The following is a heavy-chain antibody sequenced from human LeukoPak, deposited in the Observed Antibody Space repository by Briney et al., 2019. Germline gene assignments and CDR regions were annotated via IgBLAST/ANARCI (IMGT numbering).Heavy chain of an antibody. J-gene: IGHJ4*02. CDR1: GFSFSSYT. V-gene: IGHV3-48*01. CDR3: ARSCDGDCYSDY. Sequence: PGGSLRLSCAASGFSFSSYTMNWVRQAPGKGLEWVSYISSSSSIMYHADPVKGRFTISRDNAKNSLYLQMNSLRVEDTAVYYCARSCDGDCYSDYWGQGTLVTVSS. D-gene: IGHD2-21*02. CDR2: ISSSSSIM.